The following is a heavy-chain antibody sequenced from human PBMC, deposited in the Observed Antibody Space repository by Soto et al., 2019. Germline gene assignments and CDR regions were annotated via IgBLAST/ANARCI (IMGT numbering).Heavy chain of an antibody. V-gene: IGHV3-7*01. Sequence: EVQLVESGGGLVQPGGSLRLSCAASGFTFSSYWMSWVRQAPGKGLEWVANIKQDGSEKYYVDSVKGRFTISRDNAKNSLYLQMNSLRAEDTAVYYCARDAYGDYLYYYYGMDAWGQGTTVTVSS. CDR3: ARDAYGDYLYYYYGMDA. CDR2: IKQDGSEK. CDR1: GFTFSSYW. D-gene: IGHD4-17*01. J-gene: IGHJ6*02.